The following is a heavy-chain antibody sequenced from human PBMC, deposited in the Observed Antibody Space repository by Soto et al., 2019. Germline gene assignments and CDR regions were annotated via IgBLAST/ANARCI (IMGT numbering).Heavy chain of an antibody. CDR1: GGSFNRHT. J-gene: IGHJ4*02. D-gene: IGHD3-22*01. Sequence: QVQLVQSGAEVRKPGSSVRVSCKASGGSFNRHTISWVRQAPGQGLEWMGGIIPIFGTANHAQKFQGRVTIISDESTSTVYMELSSLRSDDTARYYCARGGGYDSTDYYYAYWGQGTLVIVSS. CDR2: IIPIFGTA. CDR3: ARGGGYDSTDYYYAY. V-gene: IGHV1-69*01.